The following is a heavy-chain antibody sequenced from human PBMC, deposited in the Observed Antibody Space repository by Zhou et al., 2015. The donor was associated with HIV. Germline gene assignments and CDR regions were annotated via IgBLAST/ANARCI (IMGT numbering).Heavy chain of an antibody. CDR1: GFTFSSYD. V-gene: IGHV3-13*01. D-gene: IGHD3-16*02. J-gene: IGHJ4*02. CDR3: AKDPGPGMVTFGGLIGPYFFDN. CDR2: IGTAGDT. Sequence: EVQLVESGGRLGAAWGGSLRLSCAASGFTFSSYDMHWVRQTTGKTLEWVSSIGTAGDTYYPGSVKGRFTISRDKSKNTVYLQMNSLRAEDTATYYCAKDPGPGMVTFGGLIGPYFFDNWAREPWSPSPQ.